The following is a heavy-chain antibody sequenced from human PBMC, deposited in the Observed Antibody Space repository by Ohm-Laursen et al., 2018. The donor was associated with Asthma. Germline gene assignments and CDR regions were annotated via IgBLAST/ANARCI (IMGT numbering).Heavy chain of an antibody. Sequence: SLRLSCAASGFTFSSYWMHWVRQAPGKGLEWVAVGGSYYDGGLKYYADSVNGRFTVSRDDSKNTLYLQMNSLRPDDTAVYYCARDVMEWYLPAFDFWGQGTLVTVSS. CDR3: ARDVMEWYLPAFDF. CDR1: GFTFSSYW. D-gene: IGHD3-3*01. J-gene: IGHJ4*02. CDR2: GGSYYDGGLK. V-gene: IGHV3-30-3*01.